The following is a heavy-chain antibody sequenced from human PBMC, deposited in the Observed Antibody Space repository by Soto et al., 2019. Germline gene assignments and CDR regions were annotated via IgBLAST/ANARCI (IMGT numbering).Heavy chain of an antibody. CDR3: ARDLRVAGRPGMDV. CDR1: GGSFSSYA. D-gene: IGHD2-15*01. V-gene: IGHV1-69*01. CDR2: IIPIVGTG. Sequence: QVQLVQSGAAVKKPGSSVKVSCKASGGSFSSYAISWVRQTPGQGLEWMGGIIPIVGTGNYAQNFQGRVTIAADEATSTAYMALSSLRSEFKAMYYCARDLRVAGRPGMDVWGQGTTVTVYS. J-gene: IGHJ6*02.